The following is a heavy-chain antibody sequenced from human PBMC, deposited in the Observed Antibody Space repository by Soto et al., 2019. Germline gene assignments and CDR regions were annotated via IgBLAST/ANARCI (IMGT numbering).Heavy chain of an antibody. CDR2: ISAYNSNT. V-gene: IGHV1-18*01. J-gene: IGHJ3*02. D-gene: IGHD5-12*01. Sequence: ASVKVSCKASGYTFTSYGISWVRQAPGQGLEWMGWISAYNSNTNYAQKLQGRVTMTTDTSTSTAYMELRSLRSDDTAVYYCARDLGDIVIVATILVTDAFDIWGQGTMVTVSS. CDR3: ARDLGDIVIVATILVTDAFDI. CDR1: GYTFTSYG.